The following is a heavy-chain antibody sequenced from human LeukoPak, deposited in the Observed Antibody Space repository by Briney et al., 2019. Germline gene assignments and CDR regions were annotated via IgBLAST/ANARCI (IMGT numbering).Heavy chain of an antibody. CDR1: GGSIRSSYYY. CDR3: ARVGYDFWSGYYLFDY. J-gene: IGHJ4*02. D-gene: IGHD3-3*01. V-gene: IGHV4-39*07. Sequence: SETLSLTCTVSGGSIRSSYYYWGWIRQPPGKGLEWIGSIYDSGSTYYNPSLKSRVTISVDTSKNQFSLKLSSVTAADTAVYYCARVGYDFWSGYYLFDYWGQGTLVTVSS. CDR2: IYDSGST.